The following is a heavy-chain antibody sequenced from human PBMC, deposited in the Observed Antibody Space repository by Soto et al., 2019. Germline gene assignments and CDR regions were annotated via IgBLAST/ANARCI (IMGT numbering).Heavy chain of an antibody. CDR1: GYTFTSNA. D-gene: IGHD4-17*01. CDR2: INTAKGYT. Sequence: QVQVVQSGAEVKKPGASVKVSCKASGYTFTSNAMHWVRQAPGQRLEWMGWINTAKGYTKYSQMFQGRVTIARDTSANTAYMELSSLSSEDTAVYYCVRGSSSATTFYFDLWGRGTLVTVSS. J-gene: IGHJ2*01. CDR3: VRGSSSATTFYFDL. V-gene: IGHV1-3*04.